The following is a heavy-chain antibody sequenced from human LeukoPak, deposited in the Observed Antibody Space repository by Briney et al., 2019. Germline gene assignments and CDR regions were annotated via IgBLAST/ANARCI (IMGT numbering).Heavy chain of an antibody. J-gene: IGHJ4*02. CDR2: IIPIFGTA. CDR1: GGTFSSYA. CDR3: ARGYDCSSTSCWRTSFDY. Sequence: SVKVSCKASGGTFSSYAISWVRQAPGQGLEWMGGIIPIFGTANYAQKFQGRVTITTDESTSTAYMELSSLKSEYTAVYYCARGYDCSSTSCWRTSFDYWGQGTLVTVSS. V-gene: IGHV1-69*05. D-gene: IGHD2-2*01.